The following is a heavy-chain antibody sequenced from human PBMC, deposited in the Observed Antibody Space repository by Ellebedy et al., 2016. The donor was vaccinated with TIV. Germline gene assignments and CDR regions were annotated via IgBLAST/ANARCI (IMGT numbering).Heavy chain of an antibody. J-gene: IGHJ4*02. Sequence: GESLKISCVASGFTFSTYWMSWVRQAPGKGLEWVANIKQDGSEKYYLDSVRGRFAISRDNAKRSVYLQMSSLRPEDTALYYCAGSPDGGGGTFDYWGQGTLVTVSS. CDR3: AGSPDGGGGTFDY. CDR1: GFTFSTYW. V-gene: IGHV3-7*04. CDR2: IKQDGSEK. D-gene: IGHD5-24*01.